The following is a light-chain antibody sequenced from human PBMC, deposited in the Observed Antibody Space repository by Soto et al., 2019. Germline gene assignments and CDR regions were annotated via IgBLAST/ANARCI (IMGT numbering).Light chain of an antibody. CDR1: QNVNNNF. Sequence: VLTQSPRTLSLSPGERATLSCRASQNVNNNFVAWYQQKPGQAPSLLIYGVSDRATGVPDRFSGSGSGKNFPLNISKLEPEDFAVYYWQQHGSSITFGGGTRVENK. V-gene: IGKV3-20*01. J-gene: IGKJ4*01. CDR2: GVS. CDR3: QQHGSSIT.